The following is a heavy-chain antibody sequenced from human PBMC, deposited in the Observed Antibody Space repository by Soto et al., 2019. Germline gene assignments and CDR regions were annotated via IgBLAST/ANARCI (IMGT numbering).Heavy chain of an antibody. V-gene: IGHV1-2*02. J-gene: IGHJ3*02. CDR1: GYTFSGYY. CDR3: AREGTGYSAFDI. D-gene: IGHD3-9*01. Sequence: ASVKVSCKASGYTFSGYYMHWVRQAPGQGLEWMGWINPKSGGTKYVQKFQGRVTMTRDTSSNTVYMDLSRLASDDTAVYYCAREGTGYSAFDIWGQGTMVTVSS. CDR2: INPKSGGT.